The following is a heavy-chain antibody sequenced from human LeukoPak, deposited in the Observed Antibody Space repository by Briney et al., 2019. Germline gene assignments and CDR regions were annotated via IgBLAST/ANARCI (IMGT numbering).Heavy chain of an antibody. Sequence: SETLSLTCAVYGGSLSGYYWSWIRQPPRKGLEWIGEINHSGSTNYNPSLKSRVTISVDTSKNQFSLKLSSVTAADTAVYYCARTLLRFYLFDPWGQGTLVTVSS. V-gene: IGHV4-34*01. CDR1: GGSLSGYY. J-gene: IGHJ5*02. CDR3: ARTLLRFYLFDP. CDR2: INHSGST. D-gene: IGHD3-3*01.